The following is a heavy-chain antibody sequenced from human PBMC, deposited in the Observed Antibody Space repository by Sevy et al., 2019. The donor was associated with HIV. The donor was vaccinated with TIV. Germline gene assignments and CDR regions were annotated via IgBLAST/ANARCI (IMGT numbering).Heavy chain of an antibody. Sequence: SETLSLTCTVSGDSISSSSYYWGWIRQPPGKGLEWIGSIYYSGSTYYNPSLKSRVTISVDTSKNQFSLKLSSVTAADTAVYYCASSKYYYGSGSKHNWFDPWGQGTLVTVSS. CDR2: IYYSGST. V-gene: IGHV4-39*01. CDR3: ASSKYYYGSGSKHNWFDP. D-gene: IGHD3-10*01. J-gene: IGHJ5*02. CDR1: GDSISSSSYY.